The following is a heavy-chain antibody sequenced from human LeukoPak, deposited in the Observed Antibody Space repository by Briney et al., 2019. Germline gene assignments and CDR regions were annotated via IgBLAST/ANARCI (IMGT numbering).Heavy chain of an antibody. V-gene: IGHV4-34*01. Sequence: SETLSLTCAVYGGSFSGYYWSWIRQPPGKGLEWIGEINHSGGTNYNPSLKSRVTISVDTSKNQFSLKLSSVTAADTAVYYCASLYSSSSYYYYYGMDVWGQGTTVTVSS. CDR1: GGSFSGYY. D-gene: IGHD6-6*01. J-gene: IGHJ6*02. CDR3: ASLYSSSSYYYYYGMDV. CDR2: INHSGGT.